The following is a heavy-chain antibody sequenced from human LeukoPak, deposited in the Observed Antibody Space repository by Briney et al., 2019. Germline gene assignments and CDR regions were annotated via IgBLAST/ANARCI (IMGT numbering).Heavy chain of an antibody. Sequence: SVKVSCKASGGTFSSYAISWVRQAPGQGPEWMGGIIPIFGTANYAQKFQGRVTITTDESTSTAYMELSRLRSDDAAVYYCARVGSGYLYYMDVWGKGTTVTVS. V-gene: IGHV1-69*05. D-gene: IGHD5-12*01. CDR3: ARVGSGYLYYMDV. J-gene: IGHJ6*03. CDR2: IIPIFGTA. CDR1: GGTFSSYA.